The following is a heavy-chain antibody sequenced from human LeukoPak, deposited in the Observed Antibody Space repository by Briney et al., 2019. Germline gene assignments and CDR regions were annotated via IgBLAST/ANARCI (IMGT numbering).Heavy chain of an antibody. Sequence: SETLSLTCTVSGGSISSYYWSWIRQPPGKGLEWIGYIHYSGSTNYNPSLKSRVIISVDTSKNQFSLKLRSVTAADTAVYYCARAKGYGYRFDYWGQGTLVTVSS. CDR3: ARAKGYGYRFDY. CDR2: IHYSGST. J-gene: IGHJ4*02. D-gene: IGHD5-18*01. CDR1: GGSISSYY. V-gene: IGHV4-59*01.